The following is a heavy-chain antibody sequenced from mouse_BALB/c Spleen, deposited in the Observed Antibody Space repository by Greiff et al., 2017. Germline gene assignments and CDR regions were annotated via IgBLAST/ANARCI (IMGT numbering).Heavy chain of an antibody. CDR1: GFTFSSYG. CDR3: ARHLTNFKLGH. CDR2: ISSGGSYT. D-gene: IGHD4-1*01. V-gene: IGHV5-6*01. J-gene: IGHJ3*01. Sequence: EVQVVESGGDLVKPGGSLKLSCAASGFTFSSYGMSWVRQTPDKRLEWVATISSGGSYTYYPDSVKGRFTISRDNAKNTLYLQMSSLKSEDTAMYYCARHLTNFKLGHWGQGTLVTVSA.